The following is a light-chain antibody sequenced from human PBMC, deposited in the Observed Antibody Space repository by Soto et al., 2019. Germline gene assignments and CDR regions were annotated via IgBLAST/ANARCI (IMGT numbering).Light chain of an antibody. V-gene: IGKV1-9*01. CDR1: QDVSNC. Sequence: DIQLTQSPCFLSASVGNEATIPCRASQDVSNCSAWYLQKPGKAPKLLIYGASSLHSGVPSRFSGSGSGTDFTLTVSSLQPEDFATYYCQQLNAYPHSFGGGTKVDIK. CDR3: QQLNAYPHS. CDR2: GAS. J-gene: IGKJ4*01.